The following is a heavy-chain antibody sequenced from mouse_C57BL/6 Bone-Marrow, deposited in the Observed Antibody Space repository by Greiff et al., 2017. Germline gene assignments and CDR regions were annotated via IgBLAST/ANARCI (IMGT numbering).Heavy chain of an antibody. V-gene: IGHV1-81*01. CDR2: IYPRSGNT. CDR3: ARSPYSNSPFAY. J-gene: IGHJ3*01. CDR1: GYTFTSYG. D-gene: IGHD2-5*01. Sequence: QVQLQQSGAELARPGASVKLSCKASGYTFTSYGISWVKQRTGQGLEWIGEIYPRSGNTYYNEKFKGKATLTADKSSSTAYMELRSLTSEDSAVYFCARSPYSNSPFAYWGQGTLVTVSA.